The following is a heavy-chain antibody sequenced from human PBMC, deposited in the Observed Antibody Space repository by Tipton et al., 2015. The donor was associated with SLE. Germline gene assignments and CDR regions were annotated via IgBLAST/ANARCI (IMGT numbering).Heavy chain of an antibody. CDR3: ARLEGDGYKWYFDY. J-gene: IGHJ4*02. V-gene: IGHV4-39*01. D-gene: IGHD5-24*01. Sequence: TLSLTCTVSGGSISSRDYHWGWIRQPPGKGLEWIGNIYYSGSTYHNPSLKSRVTISVDTSKNQFSLKLISVTAADTAVYYCARLEGDGYKWYFDYWGQGTLVTVST. CDR2: IYYSGST. CDR1: GGSISSRDYH.